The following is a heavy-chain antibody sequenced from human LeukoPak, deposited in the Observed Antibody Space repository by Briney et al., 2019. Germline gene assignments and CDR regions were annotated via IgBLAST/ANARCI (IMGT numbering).Heavy chain of an antibody. J-gene: IGHJ4*02. V-gene: IGHV4-4*07. D-gene: IGHD3-9*01. CDR3: ARDRGLTYYDILTGYYQAFDY. Sequence: SETLSLTCTVSGGSISSYYWSWIRQPAGKGLEWIGRIYTSGSTNYNPSLKSRVTMSVDTSKNQFSLKLSSVTAADTAVYYCARDRGLTYYDILTGYYQAFDYWGQGTLVTVSS. CDR1: GGSISSYY. CDR2: IYTSGST.